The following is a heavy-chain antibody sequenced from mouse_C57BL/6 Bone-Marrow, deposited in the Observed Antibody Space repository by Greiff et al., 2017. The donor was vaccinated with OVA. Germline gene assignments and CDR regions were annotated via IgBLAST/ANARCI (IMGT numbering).Heavy chain of an antibody. J-gene: IGHJ3*01. CDR1: GFNIKDDY. CDR3: TTGTTVVEAY. Sequence: EVKVVESGAELVRPGASVKLSCTASGFNIKDDYMHWVKQRPEQGLEWIGWIDPENGDTEYASKFQGKATITADTSSNTAYLQLSSLTSEDTAVYYCTTGTTVVEAYWGQGTLVTVSA. D-gene: IGHD1-1*01. CDR2: IDPENGDT. V-gene: IGHV14-4*01.